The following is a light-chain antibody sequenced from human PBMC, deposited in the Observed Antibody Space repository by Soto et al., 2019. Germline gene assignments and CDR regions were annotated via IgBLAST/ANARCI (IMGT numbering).Light chain of an antibody. Sequence: EIVLTQSPGTLSVSPGERVALSCRASQSVGRNFLAWYQHKPGQAPRLLIHGASTRATGIPDRFSGSGSGTDFTLTISRLEPKDFAVFYCQQYASSPLTFGRGTKVETK. J-gene: IGKJ4*01. CDR2: GAS. CDR3: QQYASSPLT. CDR1: QSVGRNF. V-gene: IGKV3-20*01.